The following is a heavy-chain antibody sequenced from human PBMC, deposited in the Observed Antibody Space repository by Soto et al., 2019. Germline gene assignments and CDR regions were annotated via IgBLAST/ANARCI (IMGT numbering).Heavy chain of an antibody. CDR2: IHSGGTT. J-gene: IGHJ4*02. CDR1: GASISNGYYS. Sequence: QVQLQEPGPRLVEPSHTLSLTCTVSGASISNGYYSWSWIRQSPGTGLEWIGHIHSGGTTYSNPALKSRLTISVDMSKNQFSLKLSSHTAADTAVYYCARGPSGDKVDYWGQGTLVTVSS. V-gene: IGHV4-30-4*01. CDR3: ARGPSGDKVDY. D-gene: IGHD1-26*01.